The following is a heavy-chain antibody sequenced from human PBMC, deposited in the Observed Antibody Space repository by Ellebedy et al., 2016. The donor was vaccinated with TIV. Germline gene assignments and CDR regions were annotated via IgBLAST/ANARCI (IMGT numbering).Heavy chain of an antibody. D-gene: IGHD3-22*01. CDR1: GFVFHTYA. Sequence: GESLKIPXAASGFVFHTYAVHWVRQAPGKGLEWVALISFDGSNKLYADSVKGRFTISRDNAKNTLSLQMNSLGGDDTAVYYCARGSPDYYDNRPYPFDLWGQGTMVTVSS. J-gene: IGHJ3*01. CDR2: ISFDGSNK. CDR3: ARGSPDYYDNRPYPFDL. V-gene: IGHV3-30*04.